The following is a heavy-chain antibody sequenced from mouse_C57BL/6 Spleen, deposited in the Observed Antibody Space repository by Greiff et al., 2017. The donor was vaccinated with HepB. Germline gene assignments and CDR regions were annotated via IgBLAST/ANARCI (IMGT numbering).Heavy chain of an antibody. CDR2: IYPGSGST. CDR3: ARGRIYYYASSPGVYFDV. J-gene: IGHJ1*03. Sequence: VQLQQPGAELVKPGASVKMSCKASGYTFTSYWITWVKQRPGQGLEWIGDIYPGSGSTNYNEKFKSKATLTVDTSSSTAYMQRRSLTSEDSAVYYCARGRIYYYASSPGVYFDVSGTETPLTASS. CDR1: GYTFTSYW. D-gene: IGHD1-1*01. V-gene: IGHV1-55*01.